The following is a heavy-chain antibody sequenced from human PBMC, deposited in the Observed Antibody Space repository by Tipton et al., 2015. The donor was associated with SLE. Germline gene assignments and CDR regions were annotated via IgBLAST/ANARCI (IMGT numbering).Heavy chain of an antibody. Sequence: AGLVKPSETLSLTCAVYGGSFSGYYWSWIRQPPGKGLEWIGEINHSGSTNYNPSLKSRVTISVDTSKNQFSLKLSSMTAADTAVYYCARSSGWHDAFDIWGQGTMVTVSS. J-gene: IGHJ3*02. CDR1: GGSFSGYY. V-gene: IGHV4-34*01. CDR2: INHSGST. CDR3: ARSSGWHDAFDI. D-gene: IGHD6-19*01.